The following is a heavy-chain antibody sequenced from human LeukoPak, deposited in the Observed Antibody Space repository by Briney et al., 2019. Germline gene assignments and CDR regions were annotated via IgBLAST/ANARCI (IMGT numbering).Heavy chain of an antibody. V-gene: IGHV3-21*01. J-gene: IGHJ3*02. Sequence: PGRSLRLSCAGSGFTFSSYSMNWVRQAPGKGLEWVSYISSTSSYIYYADSVKGRFTISRDNVKNSLYLQMNSLRAEDTAVYYCARDSSGWSGVFATDAFDIWGQGTMVTVSS. CDR3: ARDSSGWSGVFATDAFDI. CDR1: GFTFSSYS. D-gene: IGHD6-19*01. CDR2: ISSTSSYI.